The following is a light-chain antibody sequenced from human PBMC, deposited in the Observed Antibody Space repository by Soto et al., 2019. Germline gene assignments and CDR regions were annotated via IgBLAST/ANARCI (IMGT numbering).Light chain of an antibody. CDR3: QQYNNWPRT. V-gene: IGKV3-15*01. CDR1: QSVSSN. Sequence: EIVMTQSPATLSVSPGERATLSCRASQSVSSNLAWYQQKPGQAPRXLIYGASTRATGIPARFSVIVSGTEFTLNISSLQSEDGAVYDGQQYNNWPRTFGQGTKVDIK. J-gene: IGKJ1*01. CDR2: GAS.